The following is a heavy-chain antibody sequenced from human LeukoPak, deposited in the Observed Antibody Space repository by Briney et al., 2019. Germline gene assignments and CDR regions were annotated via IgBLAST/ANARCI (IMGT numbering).Heavy chain of an antibody. V-gene: IGHV4-38-2*01. CDR1: GYSISGGYY. D-gene: IGHD3-16*01. CDR2: IYHSGST. J-gene: IGHJ4*02. CDR3: ARVRGGKPLDY. Sequence: PSETLSLTCAVSGYSISGGYYWGWIRQPPGKGLEYIGSIYHSGSTYYNPSLKSRLTISVDTSKNHFSLKLSSVTAADTAVYYCARVRGGKPLDYWGQGTLVTVSS.